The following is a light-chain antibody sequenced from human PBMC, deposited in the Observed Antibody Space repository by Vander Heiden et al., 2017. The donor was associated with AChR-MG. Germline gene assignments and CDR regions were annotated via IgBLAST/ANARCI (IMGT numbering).Light chain of an antibody. J-gene: IGLJ3*02. Sequence: QSALTQPPSASGSPGQSVTIFRTGTSSDIGRYNYVSWYQQQPGKAPQVMIYGVSKRPSGVPDRFSGSKSGNTASLTVSGLQAEDEADYYCSSYATNNEFGFGGGTKLTVL. CDR3: SSYATNNEFG. CDR1: SSDIGRYNY. CDR2: GVS. V-gene: IGLV2-8*01.